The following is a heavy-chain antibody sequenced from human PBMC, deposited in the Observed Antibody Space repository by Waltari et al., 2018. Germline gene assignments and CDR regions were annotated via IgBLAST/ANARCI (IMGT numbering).Heavy chain of an antibody. CDR3: AKPSLDY. CDR2: ISGSGGST. CDR1: GFTFSSYD. Sequence: EVQLLESGGGLVQPGGCLRLSCAASGFTFSSYDMNWGRQAQGKGREWVSGISGSGGSTYYADSVKGRFTISRDNSKNTLYLQMNSLRAEDTAVYYCAKPSLDYWGQGTLVTVSS. J-gene: IGHJ4*02. V-gene: IGHV3-23*01.